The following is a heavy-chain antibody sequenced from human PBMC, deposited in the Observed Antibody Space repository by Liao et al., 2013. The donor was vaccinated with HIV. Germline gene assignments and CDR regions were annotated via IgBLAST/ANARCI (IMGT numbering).Heavy chain of an antibody. V-gene: IGHV4-61*10. CDR3: ARNILTGPGAGHYYMDV. CDR2: INHTGST. D-gene: IGHD3-9*01. J-gene: IGHJ6*03. CDR1: GGSISSGSYY. Sequence: QVQLQESGPGLVKPSETLSLTCTVSGGSISSGSYYWSWIRQPAGKGLEWIGEINHTGSTNYNPSLKSRVTISVDTSKNQFSLKLSSVTAADTAVYYCARNILTGPGAGHYYMDVWGKGTTVTVSS.